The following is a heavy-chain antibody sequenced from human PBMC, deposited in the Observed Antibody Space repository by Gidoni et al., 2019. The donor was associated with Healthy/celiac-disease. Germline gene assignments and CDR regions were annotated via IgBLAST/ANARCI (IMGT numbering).Heavy chain of an antibody. D-gene: IGHD3-3*01. V-gene: IGHV3-21*01. Sequence: EVQLVESGGGLVKPGGSLRLSCAASGFTFSSYSINWVRQAPGTRLEGFSYISSSSSYIDYADSVKGRFTISRDNAKNSLYLQMNSLRAEDTAVYYCASADFWSGYYFYGMDVWGQGTTVTVSS. CDR3: ASADFWSGYYFYGMDV. CDR2: ISSSSSYI. CDR1: GFTFSSYS. J-gene: IGHJ6*02.